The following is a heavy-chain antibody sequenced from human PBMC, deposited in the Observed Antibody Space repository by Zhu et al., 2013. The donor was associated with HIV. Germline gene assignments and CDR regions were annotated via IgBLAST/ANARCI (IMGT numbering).Heavy chain of an antibody. CDR1: GGTFSSYA. V-gene: IGHV1-69*06. Sequence: QVQLVQSGAEVKKPGSSVKVSCKASGGTFSSYAISWVRQAPGQGLEWMGGIIPIFGTANYAQKFQGRVTITADKSTSTAYMELSSLRSEDTAVYYCARAHSMTTRMYNWNDDVYYYYYGMDVWGQGTTVTVSS. CDR2: IIPIFGTA. CDR3: ARAHSMTTRMYNWNDDVYYYYYGMDV. D-gene: IGHD1-20*01. J-gene: IGHJ6*02.